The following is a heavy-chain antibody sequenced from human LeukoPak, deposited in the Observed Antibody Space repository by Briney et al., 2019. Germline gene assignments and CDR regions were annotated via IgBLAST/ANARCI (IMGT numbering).Heavy chain of an antibody. CDR2: ITSSGGNT. V-gene: IGHV3-23*01. CDR3: AKDLHASSGYYLDY. J-gene: IGHJ4*02. D-gene: IGHD3-22*01. CDR1: GFTFSNYA. Sequence: SGGSLRLSCAASGFTFSNYAVNWVRQAPGKGLEWVSAITSSGGNTYYADSVKGRFTISRDNSKNTLYLQMNSLRAEDTAVYYCAKDLHASSGYYLDYWGQGTLVTVSS.